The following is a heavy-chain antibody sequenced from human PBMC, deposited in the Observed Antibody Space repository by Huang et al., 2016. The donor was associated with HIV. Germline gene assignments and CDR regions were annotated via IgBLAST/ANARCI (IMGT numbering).Heavy chain of an antibody. CDR2: IYSSGST. J-gene: IGHJ4*02. D-gene: IGHD3-10*01. V-gene: IGHV4-39*02. CDR3: ARLPGSITMIRGVITDPY. CDR1: GGSLRSDNYY. Sequence: QLQLQESGPGLVKPSETLSLTCTVSGGSLRSDNYYWGWIRQTPGKGLEWFGSIYSSGSTYHNPSLKRRVTITVDTSKNHFSLRRRSVTAADTAVYYCARLPGSITMIRGVITDPYWGQGTLVTVSS.